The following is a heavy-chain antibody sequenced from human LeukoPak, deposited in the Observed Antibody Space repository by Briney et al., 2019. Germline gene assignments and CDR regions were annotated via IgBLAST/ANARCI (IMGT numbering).Heavy chain of an antibody. Sequence: SETLSLTCTVSGGSISSYYWSWIRQPPGKGLEWIGYIYYSGSTNYTPSLKSRVTISVDTSKNQFSLKLSSVTAADTAVYYCARFQSSSSWDYYYGLDVWGQGTTVTVSS. D-gene: IGHD2-2*01. V-gene: IGHV4-59*01. J-gene: IGHJ6*02. CDR2: IYYSGST. CDR1: GGSISSYY. CDR3: ARFQSSSSWDYYYGLDV.